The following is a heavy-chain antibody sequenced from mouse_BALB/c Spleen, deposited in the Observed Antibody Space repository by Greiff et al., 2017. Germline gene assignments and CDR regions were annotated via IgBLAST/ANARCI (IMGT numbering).Heavy chain of an antibody. CDR3: ARDTTVVARVYFDD. D-gene: IGHD1-1*01. CDR1: GYTFTEYT. Sequence: VQLQQSGPELVKPGASVKISCKTSGYTFTEYTMHWVKQSHGKSLEWIGVINPNNGGTSYNQKFKGKATLTVDKSSSTAYMELRSLTSEDSAVYYSARDTTVVARVYFDDWGQGTTLTVSS. CDR2: INPNNGGT. J-gene: IGHJ2*01. V-gene: IGHV1-18*01.